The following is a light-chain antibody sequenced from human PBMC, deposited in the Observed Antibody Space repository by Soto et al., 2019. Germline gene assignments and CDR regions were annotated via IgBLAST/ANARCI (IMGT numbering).Light chain of an antibody. CDR3: QQRHMWLIT. CDR2: DAY. Sequence: VVLTPSPVTLFLSPGLRANLSSTAGQSFRGLLAWYQKTPGQAPRLLIYDAYNRATGIPPRFSGSGYGTDFNLTISSLEPEDSAVYYCQQRHMWLITFGQGTRLEIK. CDR1: QSFRGL. J-gene: IGKJ5*01. V-gene: IGKV3-11*01.